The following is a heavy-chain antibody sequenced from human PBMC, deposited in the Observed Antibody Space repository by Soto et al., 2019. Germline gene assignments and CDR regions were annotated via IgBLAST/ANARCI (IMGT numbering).Heavy chain of an antibody. CDR2: ISYNGGTT. Sequence: GGSLRLSCAASGFTFSNFAMSWVRQAPGKGLEWVSSISYNGGTTYFADSVKGRFTISRDNFKNTLHLQMNSLRAEDTAIYFCAKKLATAGANFGIVDYWGKGTLVTVSS. J-gene: IGHJ4*02. CDR3: AKKLATAGANFGIVDY. D-gene: IGHD6-13*01. CDR1: GFTFSNFA. V-gene: IGHV3-23*01.